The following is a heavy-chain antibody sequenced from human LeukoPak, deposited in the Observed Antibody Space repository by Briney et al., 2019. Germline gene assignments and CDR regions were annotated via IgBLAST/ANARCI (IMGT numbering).Heavy chain of an antibody. CDR3: ARDGRFENSHFYYFDY. Sequence: ASVKVSCKASGYTCNSYGLTWVRQAPGHGLEWVGWISVYNGVRRYAQNFQGRVTMTTDKSTNTAYLELTSLRSDDTAMYYCARDGRFENSHFYYFDYWGQGTLVSVSS. J-gene: IGHJ4*02. V-gene: IGHV1-18*01. CDR1: GYTCNSYG. CDR2: ISVYNGVR. D-gene: IGHD1-26*01.